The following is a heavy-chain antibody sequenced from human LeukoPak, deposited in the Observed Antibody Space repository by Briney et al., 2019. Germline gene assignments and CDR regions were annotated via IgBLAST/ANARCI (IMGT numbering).Heavy chain of an antibody. V-gene: IGHV4-39*01. J-gene: IGHJ4*02. CDR3: ARHTRYYGSGSLYY. Sequence: SETLSLTYTVSGGSISSSNYYWGWIRQPPGKGLEWIASIHYSETPYYNPSLKSRVTISVDTSKNHFSLKLSSVTAADTAVYYCARHTRYYGSGSLYYWGQGTLVTVSS. D-gene: IGHD3-10*01. CDR1: GGSISSSNYY. CDR2: IHYSETP.